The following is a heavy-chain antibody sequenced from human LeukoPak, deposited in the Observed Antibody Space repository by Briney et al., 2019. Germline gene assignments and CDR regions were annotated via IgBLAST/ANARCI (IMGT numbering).Heavy chain of an antibody. CDR1: GFTFSSYW. Sequence: PGGSLRLSCAASGFTFSSYWMSWVRQAPGKGLEWVANIKQDGSEKYYVDSVKGRFTISRDNAKNSLYLQMNSLRAEDTAVYYFARIWFGELLYRSTWTHWGQGTLVTVSS. D-gene: IGHD3-10*01. V-gene: IGHV3-7*01. CDR3: ARIWFGELLYRSTWTH. CDR2: IKQDGSEK. J-gene: IGHJ4*02.